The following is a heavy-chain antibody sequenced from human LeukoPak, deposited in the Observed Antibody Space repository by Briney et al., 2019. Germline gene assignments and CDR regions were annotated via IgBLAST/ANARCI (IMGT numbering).Heavy chain of an antibody. CDR2: IPYHGSNK. CDR1: GFTFSSYG. D-gene: IGHD4-17*01. Sequence: GGSLRLSCAASGFTFSSYGMHWFRQAPAKGLEWVAFIPYHGSNKYYADSVRGRLTISRDNSKNTLYLEMNSLRAEDTAVYYCAKDPSYYGDMYYFDYWGQGTLVTVSS. J-gene: IGHJ4*02. V-gene: IGHV3-30*02. CDR3: AKDPSYYGDMYYFDY.